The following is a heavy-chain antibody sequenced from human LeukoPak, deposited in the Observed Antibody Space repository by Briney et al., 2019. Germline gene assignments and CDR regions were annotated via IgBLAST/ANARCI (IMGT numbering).Heavy chain of an antibody. D-gene: IGHD2-2*01. J-gene: IGHJ4*02. CDR2: IYYSGST. Sequence: SETLSLTCTVSGGSISSSSYYWGWIRQPPGKGLEWIGSIYYSGSTYYNPSLKSRVTISVDTSENQFSLKLSSVTAADTAVYYCARGDCSSTSCYSSPPVINFDYWGQGTLVTVSS. CDR3: ARGDCSSTSCYSSPPVINFDY. CDR1: GGSISSSSYY. V-gene: IGHV4-39*07.